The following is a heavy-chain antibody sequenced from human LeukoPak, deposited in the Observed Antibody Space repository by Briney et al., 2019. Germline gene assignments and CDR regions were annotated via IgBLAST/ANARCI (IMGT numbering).Heavy chain of an antibody. D-gene: IGHD4-11*01. CDR2: INWNGGST. J-gene: IGHJ4*02. Sequence: GGSLRLSCAASGFTFDDYGMSWVRQAPGKVLEWVSGINWNGGSTGYADSVKGRFTISRDNAKNSLYLQMNSLRAEDTALYYCARYDYNNYVGYYDHWGQGTLVTVSS. V-gene: IGHV3-20*04. CDR3: ARYDYNNYVGYYDH. CDR1: GFTFDDYG.